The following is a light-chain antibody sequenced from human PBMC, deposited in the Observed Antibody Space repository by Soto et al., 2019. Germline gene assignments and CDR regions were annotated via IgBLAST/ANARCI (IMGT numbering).Light chain of an antibody. V-gene: IGKV3-15*01. CDR1: QSVSKS. CDR2: GAS. J-gene: IGKJ5*01. Sequence: EIVITQSPATLSVSPGESATLSCRASQSVSKSLAWYQQKPGQAPRLLIFGASTRATGIPARFSGSGSETEFTLTISSLQSEDFAVYYCQQYNNWPPITFGQGTRLEIK. CDR3: QQYNNWPPIT.